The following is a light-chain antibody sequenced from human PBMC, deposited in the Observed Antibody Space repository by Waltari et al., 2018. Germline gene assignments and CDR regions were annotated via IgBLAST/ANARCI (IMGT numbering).Light chain of an antibody. CDR3: YSTDISGSLWV. J-gene: IGLJ3*02. CDR1: ALPRKY. V-gene: IGLV3-10*01. CDR2: EDT. Sequence: SYELTQPPSVSVSPGQTARIACPGDALPRKYAYWYQHKSGQAPVLVISEDTKRPSAIPERFSGSSSGAVATLTISGAQEEDEADYYCYSTDISGSLWVFGGGTKVTVL.